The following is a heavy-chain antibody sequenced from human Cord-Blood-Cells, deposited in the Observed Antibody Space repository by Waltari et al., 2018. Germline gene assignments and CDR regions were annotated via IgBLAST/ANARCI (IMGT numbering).Heavy chain of an antibody. J-gene: IGHJ4*02. V-gene: IGHV3-73*01. Sequence: EVQLVESGGGLVQPGGSLKLSCAASGFTFIGSAMPWVRQASGKGLEWVGRIRSKANSYATAYAASVKGRFTISRDDSKNTAYLQMNSLKTEDTAVYYCTRGNDYGDYWGQGTLVTVSS. D-gene: IGHD2-8*01. CDR1: GFTFIGSA. CDR3: TRGNDYGDY. CDR2: IRSKANSYAT.